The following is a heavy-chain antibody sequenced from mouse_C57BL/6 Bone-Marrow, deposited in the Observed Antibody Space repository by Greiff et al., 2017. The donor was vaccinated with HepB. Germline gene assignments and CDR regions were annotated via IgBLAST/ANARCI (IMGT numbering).Heavy chain of an antibody. CDR2: IYPGNSDT. Sequence: VQLKESGTVLARPGASVKMSCKTSGYPFTSYWMHWVKQRPGQGPEWIGAIYPGNSDTSYNQKFKGKAKLTAVTSASNAYMELSRLTNEDSAVYYCTTATMVTTGDGYYAMDYWGQGTSVTVSS. J-gene: IGHJ4*01. D-gene: IGHD2-2*01. CDR3: TTATMVTTGDGYYAMDY. V-gene: IGHV1-5*01. CDR1: GYPFTSYW.